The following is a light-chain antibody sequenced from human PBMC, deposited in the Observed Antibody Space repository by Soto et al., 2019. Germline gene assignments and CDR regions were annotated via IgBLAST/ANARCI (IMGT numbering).Light chain of an antibody. V-gene: IGKV1-9*01. CDR3: QQLNSYPRT. CDR2: AAT. Sequence: DLQLTQSPSCLSASVGDRVTITCRASQGISSYLAWYQQSAGKAPKLLIYAATTLQSGVPSRFSGSGSGTEFTLTISSLQPEDFATYYCQQLNSYPRTFVGGTKVEIK. CDR1: QGISSY. J-gene: IGKJ4*01.